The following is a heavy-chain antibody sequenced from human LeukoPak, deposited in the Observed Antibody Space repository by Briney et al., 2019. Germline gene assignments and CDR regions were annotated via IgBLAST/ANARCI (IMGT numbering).Heavy chain of an antibody. D-gene: IGHD3-10*01. V-gene: IGHV4-4*09. Sequence: PSETLSLTYTVSGGSITDYYYKWLQQPPGQGQGLEGIGFISPGGSTNYHHSLKNRASISVDKSKNQCSLKVTSVAAADAAMYYCARLAIRSTWYFDLWGRGTLVTVSS. J-gene: IGHJ2*01. CDR3: ARLAIRSTWYFDL. CDR2: ISPGGST. CDR1: GGSITDYY.